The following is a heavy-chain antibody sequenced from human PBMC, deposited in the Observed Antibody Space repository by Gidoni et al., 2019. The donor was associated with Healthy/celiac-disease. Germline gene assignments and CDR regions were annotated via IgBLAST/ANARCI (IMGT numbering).Heavy chain of an antibody. CDR3: ARGSSGWYFPPLLSGSSFDY. Sequence: QVQLVQSGAEVKKPGSSVNVSCKASGGTFSHYAISWVRQGPGQGLEWMGGNIPIFGTANYEQKFQGRVTITADESTSTAYMELSSLRSEDTAVYYCARGSSGWYFPPLLSGSSFDYWGQGTLVTVSS. CDR1: GGTFSHYA. D-gene: IGHD6-19*01. V-gene: IGHV1-69*01. J-gene: IGHJ4*02. CDR2: NIPIFGTA.